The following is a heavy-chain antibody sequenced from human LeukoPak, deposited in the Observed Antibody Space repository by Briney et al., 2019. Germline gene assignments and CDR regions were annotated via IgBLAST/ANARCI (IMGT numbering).Heavy chain of an antibody. Sequence: ASVKVSCKASGYTFTGYYMHWVRQAPGQGLEWMGIINPSGGSTSYAQKFQGRVTMTRDMSTSTVYMELSSLRSEDTAVYYCARDQYCGGDCSDAFDIWGQGTMVTVSS. V-gene: IGHV1-46*01. D-gene: IGHD2-21*02. CDR2: INPSGGST. J-gene: IGHJ3*02. CDR1: GYTFTGYY. CDR3: ARDQYCGGDCSDAFDI.